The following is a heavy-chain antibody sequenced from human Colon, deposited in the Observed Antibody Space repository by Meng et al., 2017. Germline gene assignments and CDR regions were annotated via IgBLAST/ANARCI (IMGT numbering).Heavy chain of an antibody. V-gene: IGHV4-34*01. CDR3: AREAYYYDSSGYYSESWYFDL. D-gene: IGHD3-22*01. Sequence: QQWGGVLLHPAETLTLTCAVYGGSFSGYYWSLIRQPPGKGLEWIGEINHSGSTNYNPSLKSRVTISVDTSKNQFSLKLSSVTAADTAVYYCAREAYYYDSSGYYSESWYFDLWGRGTLVTASS. CDR1: GGSFSGYY. J-gene: IGHJ2*01. CDR2: INHSGST.